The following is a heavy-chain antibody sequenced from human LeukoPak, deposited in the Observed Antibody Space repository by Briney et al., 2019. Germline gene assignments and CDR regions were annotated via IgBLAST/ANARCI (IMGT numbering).Heavy chain of an antibody. CDR2: ISSSSSYI. J-gene: IGHJ4*02. CDR1: GFTFSTYS. V-gene: IGHV3-21*01. D-gene: IGHD3-3*01. CDR3: ARDGLMSGYDPSYFDY. Sequence: GGSLRLSCAASGFTFSTYSMNWVRQAPGKGLEWVSSISSSSSYICYADSVKGRFTISRDNAKNSLHLQMNSLRAEDTAVYYCARDGLMSGYDPSYFDYWGQGTLVTVSS.